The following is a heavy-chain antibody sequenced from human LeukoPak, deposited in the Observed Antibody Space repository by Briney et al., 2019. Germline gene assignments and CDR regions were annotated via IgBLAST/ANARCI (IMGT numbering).Heavy chain of an antibody. CDR1: GGSISSYY. CDR2: IYYSGST. J-gene: IGHJ4*02. CDR3: ARVDPDSSSTLEVFDY. Sequence: SETLSLTCTVSGGSISSYYWSWIRQPPGKGLEWIGHIYYSGSTNYNPSLKSRVTISVDTSKNQFSLKLSSVTAADTAVYYCARVDPDSSSTLEVFDYWGQGTLVTVSS. V-gene: IGHV4-59*01. D-gene: IGHD6-6*01.